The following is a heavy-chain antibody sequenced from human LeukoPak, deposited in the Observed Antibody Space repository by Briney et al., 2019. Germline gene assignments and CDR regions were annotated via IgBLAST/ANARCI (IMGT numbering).Heavy chain of an antibody. D-gene: IGHD5-12*01. J-gene: IGHJ4*02. CDR2: ISSSSSYI. CDR1: GFTFSSYS. Sequence: GSLRLSCAASGFTFSSYSMNWVRQAPGKGLEWVSSISSSSSYIYYADSVKGRFTISRDNAKNSLYLQMNSLRAEDTAVYYCARGPTYSGYGPLPFDYWGPGTLVTVSS. CDR3: ARGPTYSGYGPLPFDY. V-gene: IGHV3-21*01.